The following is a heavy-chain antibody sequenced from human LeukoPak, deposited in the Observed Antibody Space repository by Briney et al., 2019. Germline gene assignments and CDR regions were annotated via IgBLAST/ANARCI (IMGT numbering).Heavy chain of an antibody. V-gene: IGHV3-9*01. J-gene: IGHJ3*02. Sequence: GRSLRLSCAASGFTFDDYGMHWVRQAPGKGLEWVSGISWNSGSIGYADSVKGRFTISRDNAKNSLYLQMNSLSAEDTALYFWGKGKSVRGWYLDGFDIWGQGTMVTVSS. CDR2: ISWNSGSI. CDR1: GFTFDDYG. CDR3: GKGKSVRGWYLDGFDI. D-gene: IGHD6-19*01.